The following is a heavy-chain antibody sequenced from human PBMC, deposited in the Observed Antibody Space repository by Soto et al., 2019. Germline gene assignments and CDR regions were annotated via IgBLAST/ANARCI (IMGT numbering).Heavy chain of an antibody. J-gene: IGHJ4*02. CDR3: AIGRWLRHSFDY. CDR1: GGSFSGYY. D-gene: IGHD5-12*01. CDR2: INHSGST. Sequence: QVQLEQWGAGLLKPSETLSLTCAVNGGSFSGYYWSWIRQHPGKGLEWIGEINHSGSTNYIPSLKIRVTISVDTSKNQFSLNLYSVTAADTAVYYCAIGRWLRHSFDYWCQGTLVTVSS. V-gene: IGHV4-34*02.